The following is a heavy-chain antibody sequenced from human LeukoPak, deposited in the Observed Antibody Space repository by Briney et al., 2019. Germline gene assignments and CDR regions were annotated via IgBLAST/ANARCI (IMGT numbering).Heavy chain of an antibody. V-gene: IGHV3-30-3*01. D-gene: IGHD3-10*01. CDR1: GFTFSSYA. CDR2: ISYDGSNK. Sequence: PGGSLRLSCAASGFTFSSYAMHWVRQAPGKGLEWVAVISYDGSNKYYADSVKGRFTISRDNSKNTLYLQMNSLRAEDTAVYYCAREGITMVRGVTCFDYWGQGTLVTVSS. J-gene: IGHJ4*02. CDR3: AREGITMVRGVTCFDY.